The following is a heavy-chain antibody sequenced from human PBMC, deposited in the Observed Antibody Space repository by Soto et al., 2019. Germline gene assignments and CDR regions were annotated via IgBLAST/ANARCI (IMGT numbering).Heavy chain of an antibody. CDR1: EFTFNTYW. D-gene: IGHD3-22*01. V-gene: IGHV3-7*05. CDR2: IKDDGSEK. Sequence: EVQLVESGGGLVQPGGSLRLSCVASEFTFNTYWMNWVRQAPGRGLEWVANIKDDGSEKNYVDAVKGRFTISRDNAKNSPYLKIKRLRGEDTGVYFWSRAWGTPCRGSAVGYDYQYAMDVWGQGTTVTVSS. CDR3: SRAWGTPCRGSAVGYDYQYAMDV. J-gene: IGHJ6*02.